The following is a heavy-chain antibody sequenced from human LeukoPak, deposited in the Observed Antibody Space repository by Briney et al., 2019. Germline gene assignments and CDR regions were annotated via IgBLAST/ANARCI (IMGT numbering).Heavy chain of an antibody. CDR1: GSSISSYY. J-gene: IGHJ5*02. CDR2: IYYSGST. CDR3: ARGGTGTIRSFDP. D-gene: IGHD1-1*01. Sequence: SETLSLTCTVSGSSISSYYWSWIRQPPGKGLEWIGYIYYSGSTNYNPSLKSRVTISVDTSKNQFSLKLSSVTAADTAVYYCARGGTGTIRSFDPWGQGTLVTVSS. V-gene: IGHV4-59*01.